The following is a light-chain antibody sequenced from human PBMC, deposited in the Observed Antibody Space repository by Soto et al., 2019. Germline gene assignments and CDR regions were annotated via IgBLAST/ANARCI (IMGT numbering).Light chain of an antibody. CDR3: QQYNNWPET. CDR1: QSVSSN. V-gene: IGKV3-15*01. CDR2: DAS. Sequence: MTQSPATLSVSPGERATLSCRASQSVSSNLAWYQQKVGQAPKLLIYDASTRATGIPARFSGIGSGTEFTLTISSLQSEDFAVYYCQQYNNWPETFGRGTKVDIK. J-gene: IGKJ1*01.